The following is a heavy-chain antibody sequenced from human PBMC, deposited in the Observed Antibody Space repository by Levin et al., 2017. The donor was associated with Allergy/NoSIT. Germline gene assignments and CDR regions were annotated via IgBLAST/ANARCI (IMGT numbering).Heavy chain of an antibody. J-gene: IGHJ5*02. Sequence: PSETLSLTCTVSGASISSSYWSWIRQPPGKGLEWIGYIHNSGSSNYNPSLKSRVTMSMDTSNNQFSLKMSSVTAADTAVYYCVRGSTGAYDPWGQGTLVTVSS. V-gene: IGHV4-59*12. CDR2: IHNSGSS. D-gene: IGHD1-14*01. CDR1: GASISSSY. CDR3: VRGSTGAYDP.